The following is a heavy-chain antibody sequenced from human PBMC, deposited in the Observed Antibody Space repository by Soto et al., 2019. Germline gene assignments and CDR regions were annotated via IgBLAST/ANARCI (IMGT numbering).Heavy chain of an antibody. CDR1: GYTFTGYY. Sequence: ASVKVSCKASGYTFTGYYMHWVRQAPGQGLEWMGWINPNSGGTNYAQKFQGWVTMTRDTSISTAYMELSRLRSDDTAVYYCSRDSECGYSGYDYSYFDYWGQGALVTV. CDR2: INPNSGGT. CDR3: SRDSECGYSGYDYSYFDY. V-gene: IGHV1-2*04. J-gene: IGHJ4*02. D-gene: IGHD5-12*01.